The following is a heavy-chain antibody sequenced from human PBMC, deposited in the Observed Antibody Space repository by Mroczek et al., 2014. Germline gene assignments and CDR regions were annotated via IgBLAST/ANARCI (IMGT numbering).Heavy chain of an antibody. CDR3: ARFLGAGSGSWWVDY. CDR1: GFTFSSYG. D-gene: IGHD3-10*01. J-gene: IGHJ4*02. V-gene: IGHV3-33*01. CDR2: IWYDGSNK. Sequence: QVQLVQSGGGVVQPGRSLRLSCAASGFTFSSYGMHWVRQAPGKGLEWVAVIWYDGSNKYYADSVKGRFTISRDNSKNTLYLQMNSLRAEDTAVYYCARFLGAGSGSWWVDYWGQGTLVTVSS.